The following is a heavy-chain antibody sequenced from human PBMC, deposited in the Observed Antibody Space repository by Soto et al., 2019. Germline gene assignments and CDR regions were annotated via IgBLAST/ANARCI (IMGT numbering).Heavy chain of an antibody. J-gene: IGHJ4*02. CDR1: GYTFTSYG. D-gene: IGHD3-10*01. V-gene: IGHV1-18*01. CDR3: ARLEWSSLLWFGELLPPPAGFDY. CDR2: ISAYNGNT. Sequence: ASVKVSCKASGYTFTSYGISWVRQAPGQGLEWMGWISAYNGNTNYAQKLQGRVTMTTDTSTSTAYMGLRSLRSDDTAVYYCARLEWSSLLWFGELLPPPAGFDYWGQGTLVTVSS.